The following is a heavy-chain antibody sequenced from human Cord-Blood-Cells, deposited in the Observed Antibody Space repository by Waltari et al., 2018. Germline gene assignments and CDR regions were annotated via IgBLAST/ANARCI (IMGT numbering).Heavy chain of an antibody. CDR3: ARQLRTMVRGVIITYFDY. J-gene: IGHJ4*02. Sequence: EVQLVQSGAEVKKPGESLKISCKGSGYSFTSYWIGWVRQMPGKGLEWMGIIDPGDSDTRYSPSFQGQVTISADKSISTAYLQWSSLKASDTAMYYCARQLRTMVRGVIITYFDYWGQGTLVTVSS. CDR1: GYSFTSYW. D-gene: IGHD3-10*01. CDR2: IDPGDSDT. V-gene: IGHV5-51*01.